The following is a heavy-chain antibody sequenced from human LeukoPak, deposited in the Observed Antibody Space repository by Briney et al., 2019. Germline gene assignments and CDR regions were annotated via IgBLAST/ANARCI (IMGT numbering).Heavy chain of an antibody. CDR1: GYTFTSYA. V-gene: IGHV1-3*01. J-gene: IGHJ3*02. CDR3: ARRLRFLEWLLGDAFDI. CDR2: INAGNGNT. Sequence: ASVKVSCKASGYTFTSYAMHWVRQAPGQRLEWMGWINAGNGNTKYSQKFQGRVTITRDTSASTAYMELSSLRSEDTAVYYCARRLRFLEWLLGDAFDIWGQGTMVTVSS. D-gene: IGHD3-3*01.